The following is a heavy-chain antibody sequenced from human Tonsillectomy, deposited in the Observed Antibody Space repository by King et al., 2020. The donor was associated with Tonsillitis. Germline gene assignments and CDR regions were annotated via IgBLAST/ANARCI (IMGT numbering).Heavy chain of an antibody. J-gene: IGHJ6*02. CDR2: MYSGGST. V-gene: IGHV3-66*01. D-gene: IGHD3-10*01. Sequence: VQLVESGGGLFQPGGSLRLSCAASGFTVSSNYMNWVRQAPGKGLEWVSVMYSGGSTYYADSVKGRFTISRDNSKNTVYLQMNSLRAEDTAAYYCARGPGSPYYYGMDVWGQGTTVTVSS. CDR1: GFTVSSNY. CDR3: ARGPGSPYYYGMDV.